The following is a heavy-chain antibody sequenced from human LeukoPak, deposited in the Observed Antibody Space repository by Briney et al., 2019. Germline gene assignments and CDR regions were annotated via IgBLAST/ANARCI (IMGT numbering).Heavy chain of an antibody. CDR3: ARHHYASGTHTPYYFDF. J-gene: IGHJ4*02. Sequence: SETLSLTRAVYGGSFSGYYWSWIRQPPGKGLEWIGEINHSGSTNYNPSLKSRVTISVDTSKNQFSLKLSSVTAADTAVYYCARHHYASGTHTPYYFDFWGQGTLVTVSS. CDR2: INHSGST. V-gene: IGHV4-34*01. CDR1: GGSFSGYY. D-gene: IGHD3-10*01.